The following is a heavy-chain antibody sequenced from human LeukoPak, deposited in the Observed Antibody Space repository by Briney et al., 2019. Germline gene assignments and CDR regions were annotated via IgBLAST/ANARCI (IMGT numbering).Heavy chain of an antibody. D-gene: IGHD4-17*01. CDR1: GGSISSSSYY. CDR3: AREGDYVFDY. CDR2: IYYSGST. V-gene: IGHV4-39*07. J-gene: IGHJ4*02. Sequence: SETLSLTCTVSGGSISSSSYYWGWIRQPPGKGLEWIGSIYYSGSTYYNPSLKSRVTISVDRSKNQFSLKLSSVTAADTAVYYCAREGDYVFDYWGQGTLVTVSS.